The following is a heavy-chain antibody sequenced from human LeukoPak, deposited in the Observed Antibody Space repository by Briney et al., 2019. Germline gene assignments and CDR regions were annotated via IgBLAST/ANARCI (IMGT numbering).Heavy chain of an antibody. CDR1: EFTHKY. D-gene: IGHD1-14*01. CDR2: IKQDGSDK. J-gene: IGHJ1*01. CDR3: AREFSWSGRDI. V-gene: IGHV3-7*05. Sequence: GGSLRLSCVASEFTHKYMSWVRQAPGKGLEWVANIKQDGSDKNYVDSVKGRFTISRDNTKNSVYLEMNSLKVEDTAVYYCAREFSWSGRDIWGQGTLVTVSS.